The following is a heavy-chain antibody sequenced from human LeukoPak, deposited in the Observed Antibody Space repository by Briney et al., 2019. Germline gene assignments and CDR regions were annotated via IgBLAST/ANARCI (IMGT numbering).Heavy chain of an antibody. CDR1: GFTFSSYW. CDR2: IKQDGSEK. D-gene: IGHD6-19*01. Sequence: PGGSLRLSCAASGFTFSSYWMSWVRQAPGKGLEWVANIKQDGSEKYYVDSVKGRFTISRDNAKNSLYLQMNGLRAEDTAVYYCARPMYSSGWSSDAFDIWGQGTMVTVSS. CDR3: ARPMYSSGWSSDAFDI. V-gene: IGHV3-7*01. J-gene: IGHJ3*02.